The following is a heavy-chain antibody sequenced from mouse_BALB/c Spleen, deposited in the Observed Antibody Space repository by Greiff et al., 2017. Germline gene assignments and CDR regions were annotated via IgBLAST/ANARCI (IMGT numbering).Heavy chain of an antibody. CDR2: IWGDGST. J-gene: IGHJ3*01. V-gene: IGHV2-3*01. CDR3: AKDGYDGVFAY. Sequence: QVQLKESGPGLVAPSQSLSITCTVSGFSLTSYGVSWVRQPPGKGLEWLGVIWGDGSTNYHSALISGLSISKDNSKSQVFLKLNSLQTDDTATYYCAKDGYDGVFAYWGQGTLVTVSA. D-gene: IGHD2-2*01. CDR1: GFSLTSYG.